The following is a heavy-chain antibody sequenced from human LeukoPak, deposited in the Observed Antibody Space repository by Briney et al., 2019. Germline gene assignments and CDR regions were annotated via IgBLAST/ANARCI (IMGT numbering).Heavy chain of an antibody. CDR2: IYHSGGT. D-gene: IGHD3-10*01. J-gene: IGHJ4*02. Sequence: PSQTLSLTCAVSGGSISSGGYSWNWIRQPPGQGLEWLGYIYHSGGTYYNPSLESRVTISIDRSKNLFSLKLSSVAAADTAVYYCARADYYGSGGFPPYFDYWGQGTLVTVSS. CDR1: GGSISSGGYS. CDR3: ARADYYGSGGFPPYFDY. V-gene: IGHV4-30-2*01.